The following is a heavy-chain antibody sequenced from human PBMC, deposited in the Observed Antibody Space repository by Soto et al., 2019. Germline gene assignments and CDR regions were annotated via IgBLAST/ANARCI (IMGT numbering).Heavy chain of an antibody. D-gene: IGHD3-3*01. Sequence: QLLGSGGGLVQPGGSLRLSCAASRFTFSSYGMSWVRQTPGLGLEWVSTVSGSGVNTYYADAVKGRFTISRDNSGNMLFLQMDSLRADDTAVYYCAKDRLASAGVARFDPWGQGTLVTVSS. CDR2: VSGSGVNT. V-gene: IGHV3-23*01. CDR1: RFTFSSYG. J-gene: IGHJ5*02. CDR3: AKDRLASAGVARFDP.